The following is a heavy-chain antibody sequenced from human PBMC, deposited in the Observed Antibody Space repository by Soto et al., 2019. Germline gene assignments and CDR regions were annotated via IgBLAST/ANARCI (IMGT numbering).Heavy chain of an antibody. CDR2: ISNNGINK. Sequence: QVQLVESGGGVVQPGRSLRLSCAASGFTFSTYGMHWVRQAPGKGLEWLAVISNNGINKYYADSVKGRFTISRDNSKGTLFVQMDSLRGEDTAIYSCARVIRADSTSSNFYYCTGLDVWGQGTTGTVSS. CDR1: GFTFSTYG. V-gene: IGHV3-30*03. J-gene: IGHJ6*02. CDR3: ARVIRADSTSSNFYYCTGLDV. D-gene: IGHD6-6*01.